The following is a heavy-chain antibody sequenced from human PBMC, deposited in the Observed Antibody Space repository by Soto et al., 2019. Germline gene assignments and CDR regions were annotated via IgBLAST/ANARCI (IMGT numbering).Heavy chain of an antibody. CDR1: DGSISSYY. CDR2: IYGTGTT. J-gene: IGHJ4*02. D-gene: IGHD1-26*01. CDR3: AGFSSGTYLFGL. V-gene: IGHV4-59*01. Sequence: SETLSLTCTVSDGSISSYYWSWIRQPPGKGLEWIGYIYGTGTTNYAPSLKNRVTMSLHASKNQFSLTLSSVTAADTAMYYCAGFSSGTYLFGLWGPGTLVTVSS.